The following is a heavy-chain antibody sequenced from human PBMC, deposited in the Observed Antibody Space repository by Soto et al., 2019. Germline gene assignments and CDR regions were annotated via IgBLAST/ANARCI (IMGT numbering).Heavy chain of an antibody. CDR1: GGSISSSIFY. D-gene: IGHD3-3*01. Sequence: SETLSLTCTVSGGSISSSIFYWGGIRQPPGKGLEWIGSIYYSGSTYYNPSLKSRVTISVDTSKNQFSLKLSSVTATDTAVYYCVRAEYYDFWSGYYWSLGNWGQGTLVTV. V-gene: IGHV4-39*01. J-gene: IGHJ4*02. CDR3: VRAEYYDFWSGYYWSLGN. CDR2: IYYSGST.